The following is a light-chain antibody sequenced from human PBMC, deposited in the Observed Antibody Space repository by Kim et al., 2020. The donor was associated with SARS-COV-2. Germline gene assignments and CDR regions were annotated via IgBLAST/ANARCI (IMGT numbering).Light chain of an antibody. V-gene: IGLV3-1*01. CDR2: QDS. CDR1: KLGDKY. J-gene: IGLJ3*02. Sequence: SYELTQPPSVSVSPGQTASITCSGDKLGDKYACWYQQKPGQSPVLVIYQDSKRPSGIPERFSGPISGNTATLTIRGTQAMDESDYYCQAWDSSTAVFGGGAQLTVL. CDR3: QAWDSSTAV.